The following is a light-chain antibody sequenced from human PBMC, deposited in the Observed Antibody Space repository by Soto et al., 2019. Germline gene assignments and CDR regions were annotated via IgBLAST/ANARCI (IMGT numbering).Light chain of an antibody. J-gene: IGKJ4*01. CDR2: DAS. Sequence: EIVLTQSPATLSLSPGERATLSCRASQSLNSYLAWFQQKPGQPPRLLIYDASNRATGIPTRFSGSGSGTDFTLTTSSLDPADFAVYYCQQRRDWPLTFGGGTKVEIK. V-gene: IGKV3-11*01. CDR1: QSLNSY. CDR3: QQRRDWPLT.